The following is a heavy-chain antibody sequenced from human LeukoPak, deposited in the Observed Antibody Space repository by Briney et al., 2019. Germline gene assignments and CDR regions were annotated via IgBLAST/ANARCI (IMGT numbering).Heavy chain of an antibody. Sequence: GGSLRLSCAASGFTFSSYGMSWVRQAPGKGLEWVSAISGSGGSTYYADSVKGRFTISRDNSKNTLYLQMNSLRAEDTAVYYCAKDSQWLVIKGNFDIWGQGTMVTVSS. CDR3: AKDSQWLVIKGNFDI. CDR2: ISGSGGST. D-gene: IGHD6-19*01. J-gene: IGHJ3*02. CDR1: GFTFSSYG. V-gene: IGHV3-23*01.